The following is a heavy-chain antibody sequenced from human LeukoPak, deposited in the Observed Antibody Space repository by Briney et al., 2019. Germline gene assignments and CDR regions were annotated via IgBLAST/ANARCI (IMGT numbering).Heavy chain of an antibody. CDR2: INPSGGST. J-gene: IGHJ3*02. D-gene: IGHD4-11*01. Sequence: PGASVKVSCKASGYTFTSYYMHWVRQAPGQGLEWMGIINPSGGSTNYAQKFQGRVTMTRDTSTSTVYMELSSLRSEDTAVYYCARDHKVVTTISAHDAFDIWGQGTMVTVSS. CDR1: GYTFTSYY. CDR3: ARDHKVVTTISAHDAFDI. V-gene: IGHV1-46*01.